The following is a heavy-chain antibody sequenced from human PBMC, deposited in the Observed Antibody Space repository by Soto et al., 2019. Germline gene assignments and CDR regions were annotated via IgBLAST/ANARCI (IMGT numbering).Heavy chain of an antibody. D-gene: IGHD2-21*02. J-gene: IGHJ4*02. CDR2: INANNGNT. V-gene: IGHV1-3*01. CDR1: GYTFTSYA. CDR3: ARAHCGGDCYSGVDY. Sequence: ASVKVSCKASGYTFTSYAMHWVRQAPGQRLEWMGWINANNGNTKYSQKFQGRVTMTRDTSISTAYMELSRLRSDDTAVYYCARAHCGGDCYSGVDYWGQGTLVTVSS.